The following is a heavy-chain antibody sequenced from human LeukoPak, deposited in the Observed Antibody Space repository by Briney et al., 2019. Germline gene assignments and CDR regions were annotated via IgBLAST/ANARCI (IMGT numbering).Heavy chain of an antibody. CDR1: GGSISSSSYY. Sequence: PSETLSLTCTVSGGSISSSSYYWGWIRQPPGKGLEWIGSIYYSGSTYYNPSLKSRVTISVDTSKNQFSLKLSSVTAADTAVYYCARGRYCGGGSCFFGPFDYWGQGTLVTVSS. CDR3: ARGRYCGGGSCFFGPFDY. J-gene: IGHJ4*02. CDR2: IYYSGST. V-gene: IGHV4-39*01. D-gene: IGHD2-15*01.